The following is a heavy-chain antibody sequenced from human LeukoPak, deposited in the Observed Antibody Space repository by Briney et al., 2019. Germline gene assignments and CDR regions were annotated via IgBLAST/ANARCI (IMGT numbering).Heavy chain of an antibody. CDR1: GFTFSSYS. Sequence: GGSLRLSCAASGFTFSSYSMNWVRQAPGKGLEWVSSISSSSSYIYYADSVKGRFTISRDNAKNSLYLQMNSLRAEDTAVYYCARDPRYGDYDLLLGYYYGMDVWGQGTTVTVSS. CDR3: ARDPRYGDYDLLLGYYYGMDV. D-gene: IGHD4-17*01. V-gene: IGHV3-21*01. J-gene: IGHJ6*02. CDR2: ISSSSSYI.